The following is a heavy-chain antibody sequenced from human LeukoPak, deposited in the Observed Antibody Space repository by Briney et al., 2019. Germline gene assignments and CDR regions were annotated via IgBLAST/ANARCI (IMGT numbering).Heavy chain of an antibody. V-gene: IGHV3-23*01. J-gene: IGHJ4*02. Sequence: GGSLRLSCTASGFTFTNYAMSWVRQAPGKGLGWVSAISDSGGSTYYADSVKGRFTISRDNAKNSLYLQMNSLRDEDTAVYYCASRDYFDYWGQGTLVTVSP. CDR3: ASRDYFDY. CDR1: GFTFTNYA. CDR2: ISDSGGST.